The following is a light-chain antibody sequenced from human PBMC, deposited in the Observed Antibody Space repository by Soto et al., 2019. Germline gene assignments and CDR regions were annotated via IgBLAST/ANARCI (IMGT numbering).Light chain of an antibody. CDR1: QGISSY. Sequence: AIRMTQSPSSFSASTGDRVTITCRASQGISSYLAWYQQKPGKAPKLLIYAASTLQSGVPSRFSGSGSGTDFTLTISCLQSEDFATYYCQQYYSYPPWTFGQGPRWKSN. CDR2: AAS. V-gene: IGKV1-8*01. CDR3: QQYYSYPPWT. J-gene: IGKJ1*01.